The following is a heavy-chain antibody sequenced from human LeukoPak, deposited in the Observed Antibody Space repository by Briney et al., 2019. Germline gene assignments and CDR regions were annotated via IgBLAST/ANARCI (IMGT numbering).Heavy chain of an antibody. CDR2: ISAYNGDT. CDR1: GYTFTTYG. Sequence: ASVKVSCKASGYTFTTYGISWVRQAPGQVLEWMGWISAYNGDTNYAQRLQGRVTMTTDTSTSTAYMELRSLRSDDTAVYYCARILYYDSSGPPDYWGQGTLVTVSS. J-gene: IGHJ4*02. V-gene: IGHV1-18*01. CDR3: ARILYYDSSGPPDY. D-gene: IGHD3-22*01.